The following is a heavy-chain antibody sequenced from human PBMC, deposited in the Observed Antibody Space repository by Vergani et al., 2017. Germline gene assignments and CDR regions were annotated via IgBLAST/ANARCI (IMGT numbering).Heavy chain of an antibody. CDR3: ARGCIAARPYYSSSYMDV. CDR1: GGSISSYY. V-gene: IGHV4-59*01. D-gene: IGHD6-6*01. Sequence: QVQLQESGPGLVKPSETLSLTCTVSGGSISSYYWSWIRQPPGKGLEWIGYIYSSGSTTYNTSLKSRVTISVDTSKNQFSLKLSSVTAADTAVSYCARGCIAARPYYSSSYMDVWDKGTTVTVPS. J-gene: IGHJ6*03. CDR2: IYSSGST.